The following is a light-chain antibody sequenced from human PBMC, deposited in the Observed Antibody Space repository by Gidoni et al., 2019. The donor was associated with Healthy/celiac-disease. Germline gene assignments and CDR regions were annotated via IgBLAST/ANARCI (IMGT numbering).Light chain of an antibody. CDR3: QQRSSTPFT. CDR1: KSISSN. Sequence: DIQMTQSPSSLSASVGDRVTITCRASKSISSNLNWYQQKPGKAPTLLIYAASSLQSGVPSRFSGSGSVTDFTLTLSSLQPEAFATYYCQQRSSTPFTFXPXTKVDIK. J-gene: IGKJ3*01. V-gene: IGKV1-39*01. CDR2: AAS.